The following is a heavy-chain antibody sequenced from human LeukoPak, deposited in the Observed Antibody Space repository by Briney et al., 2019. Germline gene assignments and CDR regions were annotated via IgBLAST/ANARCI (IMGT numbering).Heavy chain of an antibody. Sequence: GGSLRLSCAASGLTFSSYEMNWVRQAPGKGLEWVSYISSSGSTMYYTDSVKGRFTISRDNAKNSLYLQMNSLSADDTAVYYCAKVRFGVTARYYFDYWGQGTLVTVSS. V-gene: IGHV3-48*03. J-gene: IGHJ4*02. D-gene: IGHD3-10*01. CDR2: ISSSGSTM. CDR1: GLTFSSYE. CDR3: AKVRFGVTARYYFDY.